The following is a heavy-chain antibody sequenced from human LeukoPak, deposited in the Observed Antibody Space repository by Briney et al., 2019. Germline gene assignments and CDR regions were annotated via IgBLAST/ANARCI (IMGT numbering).Heavy chain of an antibody. CDR2: SYYSGST. D-gene: IGHD1-1*01. Sequence: SETLSLTCNVSGGSISSTSYYWDWIRQPPGKGLEWIGSSYYSGSTYYNPSLKSRVTISVDTSKNQFSLRLSSVAAADTAVYYCARSSWNDPFDYWGQGTLVTVSS. CDR3: ARSSWNDPFDY. CDR1: GGSISSTSYY. V-gene: IGHV4-39*01. J-gene: IGHJ4*02.